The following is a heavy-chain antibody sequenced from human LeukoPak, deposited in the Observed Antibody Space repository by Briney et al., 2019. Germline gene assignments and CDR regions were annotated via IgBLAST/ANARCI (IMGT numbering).Heavy chain of an antibody. J-gene: IGHJ3*02. CDR3: ASRKWDFFDAFDI. V-gene: IGHV3-21*01. CDR2: ISSSSSYI. Sequence: GGSLRLSCAASGFTFSSYSMNWVRQAPGKGLEWVSSISSSSSYIYYADSVKGRFTISRDNAKNSLYLQMNSLRAEDTAAYYWASRKWDFFDAFDIWGQGTMVTVSS. D-gene: IGHD1-26*01. CDR1: GFTFSSYS.